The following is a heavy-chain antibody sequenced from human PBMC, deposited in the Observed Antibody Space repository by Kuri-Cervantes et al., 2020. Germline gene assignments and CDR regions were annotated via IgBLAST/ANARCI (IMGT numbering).Heavy chain of an antibody. Sequence: LRLSCAVYGGSFSGYYWSWIRQPPGKGLEWIGEINHSGSTNYNPSLKSRVTISVDTSKNQFSLKLSSVTAADTAVYYCARSPGSGWSNWGQGTLVTVSS. CDR3: ARSPGSGWSN. CDR2: INHSGST. D-gene: IGHD6-19*01. J-gene: IGHJ4*02. CDR1: GGSFSGYY. V-gene: IGHV4-34*01.